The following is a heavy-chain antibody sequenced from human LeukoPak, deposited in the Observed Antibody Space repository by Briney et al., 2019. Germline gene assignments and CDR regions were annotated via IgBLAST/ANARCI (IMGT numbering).Heavy chain of an antibody. CDR3: ARDLGEYYDTSDNWFDP. D-gene: IGHD3-22*01. CDR1: GFPFSSYW. J-gene: IGHJ5*02. V-gene: IGHV3-74*01. Sequence: RGSLRLFCGNSGFPFSSYWMKWVRQAPGKGLVWVSRINSDGITTTYADSVKGRFTISRDNAKNTLYLQMNSLRAEDTAVYYCARDLGEYYDTSDNWFDPWGQGTLVTVSS. CDR2: INSDGITT.